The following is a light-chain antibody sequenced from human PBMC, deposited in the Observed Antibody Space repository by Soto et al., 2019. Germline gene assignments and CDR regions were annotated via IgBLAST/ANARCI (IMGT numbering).Light chain of an antibody. CDR2: DTS. V-gene: IGKV3-11*01. CDR1: QSISRY. CDR3: QQRSNWPPLT. Sequence: EIVLTQSPATLSLSPGERATLSCRASQSISRYLAWYQHKPGQAPRLLIYDTSNRAIGIPARFSGSGSGTDFTLTISSLEPEDSAVYYCQQRSNWPPLTFGGGTKVEIK. J-gene: IGKJ4*01.